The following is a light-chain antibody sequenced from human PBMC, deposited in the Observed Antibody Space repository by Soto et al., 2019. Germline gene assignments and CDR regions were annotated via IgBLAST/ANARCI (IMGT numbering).Light chain of an antibody. CDR1: QGIKSY. CDR3: QQSYSAPST. Sequence: DIQMTQSPSSMSAALXDWVTIACVASQGIKSYLXXXRQXXGXAPKXXXAYXSSLQRGGPSRLSGRGSATDFTLTISSLQPEYSATYYSQQSYSAPSTFGQGTRLDIK. V-gene: IGKV1-39*01. CDR2: YXS. J-gene: IGKJ5*01.